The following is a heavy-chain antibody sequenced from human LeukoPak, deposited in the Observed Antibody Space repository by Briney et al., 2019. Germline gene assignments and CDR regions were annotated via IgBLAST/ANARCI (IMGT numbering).Heavy chain of an antibody. V-gene: IGHV1-46*01. CDR3: ARGPVTYYYGSGSLYLDY. Sequence: ASVKVSCKASGYTFTSYYMHWVRQAPGQGLEWMGIINPSGGSTSFAQKFQGRVTMTRDMSTSTVYMELSSLRSEDTAVYHCARGPVTYYYGSGSLYLDYWGQGTLVTVSS. CDR2: INPSGGST. CDR1: GYTFTSYY. J-gene: IGHJ4*02. D-gene: IGHD3-10*01.